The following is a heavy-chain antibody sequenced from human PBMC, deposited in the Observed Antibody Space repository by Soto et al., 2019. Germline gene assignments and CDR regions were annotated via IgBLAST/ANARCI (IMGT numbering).Heavy chain of an antibody. CDR2: IYYSGST. V-gene: IGHV4-59*01. CDR1: GGSISSYY. CDR3: ARDTVSWYFVL. Sequence: QVQLQESGPGLVKPSETLSLTCTVSGGSISSYYWSWIRQPPGKGLEWIGYIYYSGSTNYNPSLKCLVTISVDTSKILFSLKLSSVSAADTAVYYCARDTVSWYFVLWGRGTLVTVSS. D-gene: IGHD2-8*02. J-gene: IGHJ2*01.